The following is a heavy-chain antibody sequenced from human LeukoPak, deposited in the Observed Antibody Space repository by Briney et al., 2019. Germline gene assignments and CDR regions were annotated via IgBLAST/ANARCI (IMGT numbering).Heavy chain of an antibody. J-gene: IGHJ6*03. CDR1: GFNFGSHS. V-gene: IGHV3-21*01. CDR3: AGDEGYCSNVNCHAYMSI. D-gene: IGHD2-8*01. CDR2: MDSSSTYI. Sequence: PGGSLRLSCAASGFNFGSHSMEWVRQAPGKGLEWVSSMDSSSTYIYYADSVKGRFTMSRDNARNSLYLQMDSLRAEDTAVYFCAGDEGYCSNVNCHAYMSIWGKGTTVTVSS.